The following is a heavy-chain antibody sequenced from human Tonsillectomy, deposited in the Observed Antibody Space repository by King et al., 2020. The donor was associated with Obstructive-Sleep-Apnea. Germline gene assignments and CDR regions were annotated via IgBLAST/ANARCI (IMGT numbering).Heavy chain of an antibody. CDR3: ARGGGYSGYEHWFDP. CDR1: GGSISSGGYY. Sequence: QLQESGPGLVKPSQTLSLTCTVSGGSISSGGYYLSWIRQHPGKGLEWSGYIYYSGSTYYTPSLKSGVTISVDTSKDQLSLKLRPATAADTAVYYCARGGGYSGYEHWFDPWGQGTLVTVSS. J-gene: IGHJ5*02. D-gene: IGHD5-12*01. V-gene: IGHV4-31*03. CDR2: IYYSGST.